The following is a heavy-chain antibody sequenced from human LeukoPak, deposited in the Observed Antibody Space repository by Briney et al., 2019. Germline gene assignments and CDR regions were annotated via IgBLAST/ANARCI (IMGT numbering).Heavy chain of an antibody. D-gene: IGHD1-26*01. CDR3: ATRGATLPGGFDY. J-gene: IGHJ4*02. CDR1: GYRLTDNW. Sequence: GESQKISCKISGYRLTDNWIGWVRQVPGKGLEWMGLIYPGDSDTRYSPSFQGQVTISADKSISTAYLQWSSLKASDTAMYYCATRGATLPGGFDYWGQGTLVTVSS. V-gene: IGHV5-51*01. CDR2: IYPGDSDT.